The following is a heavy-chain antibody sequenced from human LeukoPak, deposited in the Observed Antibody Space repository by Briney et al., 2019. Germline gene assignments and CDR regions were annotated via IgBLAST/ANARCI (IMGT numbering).Heavy chain of an antibody. J-gene: IGHJ4*02. D-gene: IGHD6-13*01. CDR1: GYTFTGCY. Sequence: ASVKVSCKASGYTFTGCYMHWVRQAPGQGLEWMGWINPNSGGTNYAQKFQGRVTMTRDTSISTAYMELSRLRSDDTAVYYCARARQQLVRSDYWGQGTLVTVSS. V-gene: IGHV1-2*02. CDR2: INPNSGGT. CDR3: ARARQQLVRSDY.